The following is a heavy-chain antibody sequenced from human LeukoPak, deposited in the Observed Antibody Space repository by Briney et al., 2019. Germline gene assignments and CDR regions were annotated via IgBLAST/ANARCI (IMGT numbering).Heavy chain of an antibody. J-gene: IGHJ5*02. Sequence: EASVKVSCKASGGTFSSYAISWVRQAPGQGLEWMGRIIPILGIANYAQRFQGRVTITADNSTRTAYMALSSLRSEDTAVYYCAGTTITMITNWFDPWGQGTLVTVSS. V-gene: IGHV1-69*04. CDR1: GGTFSSYA. CDR3: AGTTITMITNWFDP. CDR2: IIPILGIA. D-gene: IGHD3-22*01.